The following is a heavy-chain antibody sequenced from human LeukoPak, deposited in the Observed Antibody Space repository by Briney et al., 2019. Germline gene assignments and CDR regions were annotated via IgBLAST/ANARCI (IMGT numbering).Heavy chain of an antibody. CDR3: ASARPTVRGVTTRHEY. Sequence: GGSLRLSCAASGFTLSSYEMNWVRQAPGKGLEWVSYISSSGSTIYYADSVKGRFTISRDNAKNSLYLQMNSLRAEDTAVYYCASARPTVRGVTTRHEYWGQGTLVTVSS. CDR1: GFTLSSYE. D-gene: IGHD3-10*02. CDR2: ISSSGSTI. V-gene: IGHV3-48*03. J-gene: IGHJ4*02.